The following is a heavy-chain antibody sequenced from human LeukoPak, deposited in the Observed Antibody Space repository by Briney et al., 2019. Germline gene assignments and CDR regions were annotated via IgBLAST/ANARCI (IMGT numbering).Heavy chain of an antibody. J-gene: IGHJ4*02. Sequence: ASVKVSCKASGYSFTSFGISWVRQAPGQGLEWMGWISAYNGNTNYAQKLQGRVTMTTDTSTSTAYMELSSLRSEDTAVYYCASFWGERYYFDYWGQGTLVTVSS. CDR1: GYSFTSFG. D-gene: IGHD7-27*01. V-gene: IGHV1-18*01. CDR3: ASFWGERYYFDY. CDR2: ISAYNGNT.